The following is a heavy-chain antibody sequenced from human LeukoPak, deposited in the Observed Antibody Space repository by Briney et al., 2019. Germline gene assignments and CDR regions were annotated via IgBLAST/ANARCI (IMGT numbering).Heavy chain of an antibody. V-gene: IGHV4-30-2*01. J-gene: IGHJ5*02. Sequence: PSETLSLTCAVSGGSISSGGYSWGWIRQPPGKGLEWIGYIYHSGSTYYNPSPKSRVTISADRSKNQFSLKLSSMTAADTAVYYCARGDYYGSGSYRDWFDPWGQGTLVTVSS. CDR3: ARGDYYGSGSYRDWFDP. D-gene: IGHD3-10*01. CDR2: IYHSGST. CDR1: GGSISSGGYS.